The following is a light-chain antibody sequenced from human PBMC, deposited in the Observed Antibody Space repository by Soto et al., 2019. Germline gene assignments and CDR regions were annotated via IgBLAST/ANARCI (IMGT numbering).Light chain of an antibody. Sequence: ETVMTQSPATLSVSPGETATLYCRASHNINSNLAWYQQKPGQAPRLLIHGASTRAAGIPARFSGGGSGTEFTLPISSLQSEDFAVYYCQQYNNWPPLTFGGGTKVEIK. CDR2: GAS. CDR1: HNINSN. V-gene: IGKV3D-15*01. J-gene: IGKJ4*01. CDR3: QQYNNWPPLT.